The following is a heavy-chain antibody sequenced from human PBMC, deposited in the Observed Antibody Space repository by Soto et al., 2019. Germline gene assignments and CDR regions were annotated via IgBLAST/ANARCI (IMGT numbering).Heavy chain of an antibody. V-gene: IGHV3-15*01. CDR1: GFTFSNAW. CDR2: IKSKTDGGTT. Sequence: GGSLRLSCAASGFTFSNAWMSWVRQAPGKGLEWVGRIKSKTDGGTTDYAAPVKGRFTISRDDSKNTLYLQMNSLKTEDTAVYYCTTVPDYYVDTAMVDYWGQGTLVTVSS. D-gene: IGHD5-18*01. J-gene: IGHJ4*02. CDR3: TTVPDYYVDTAMVDY.